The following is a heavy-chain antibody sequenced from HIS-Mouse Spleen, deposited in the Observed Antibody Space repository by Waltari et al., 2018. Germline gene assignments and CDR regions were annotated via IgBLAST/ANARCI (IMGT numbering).Heavy chain of an antibody. CDR3: AREIPYSSSWYDWYFDL. Sequence: QLQLQESGPGLVKPSETLSLTCTVSGGSISSSSYYWGWIRQPPGKGLGWIGSSYYSWTTTDNPSLKSRVTISVDTSQSQFSLKLSSVTAADTAVYYCAREIPYSSSWYDWYFDLWGRGTLVTVSS. CDR1: GGSISSSSYY. J-gene: IGHJ2*01. V-gene: IGHV4-39*07. CDR2: SYYSWTT. D-gene: IGHD6-13*01.